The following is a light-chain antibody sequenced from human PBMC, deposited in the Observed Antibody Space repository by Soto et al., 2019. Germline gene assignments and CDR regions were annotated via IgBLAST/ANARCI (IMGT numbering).Light chain of an antibody. CDR3: CSYAGSSTVIV. CDR2: EGS. Sequence: QSALTQPASVSGSPGQSITISCTGTSSDVGSYNLVSWYQQHPGKAPKLMIYEGSKRPSGVSTRFSGSKSGNTASLTISGLHAEDDADYYCCSYAGSSTVIVFGTGTKLTVL. J-gene: IGLJ1*01. CDR1: SSDVGSYNL. V-gene: IGLV2-23*01.